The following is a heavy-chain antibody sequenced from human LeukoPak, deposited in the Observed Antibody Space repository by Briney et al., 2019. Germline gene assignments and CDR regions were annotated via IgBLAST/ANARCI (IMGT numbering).Heavy chain of an antibody. CDR1: GFSFGNYP. Sequence: GRSLRLSCVVSGFSFGNYPMHWVRQAPGKGLEWVASILFDGTNKNYADSAKGRFNISRDNSKNTLYLQMNSLRAEDTAVYYCANYGSGSNYYYYMDVWGKGTTVTVSS. D-gene: IGHD3-10*01. CDR3: ANYGSGSNYYYYMDV. V-gene: IGHV3-30*04. J-gene: IGHJ6*03. CDR2: ILFDGTNK.